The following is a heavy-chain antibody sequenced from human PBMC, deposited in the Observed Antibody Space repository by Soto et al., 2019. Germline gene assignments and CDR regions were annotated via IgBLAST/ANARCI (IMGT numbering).Heavy chain of an antibody. D-gene: IGHD3-22*01. CDR1: GYTFTSYA. V-gene: IGHV1-3*01. J-gene: IGHJ4*02. Sequence: ASVKVSCKASGYTFTSYAMHWVRQAPGQRLEWMGWINPIIGKTKYAQKFQGRVTITADASTSTAYMELSSLRSEDTAVYYCARPSAEYYYDSSGYYDGPFDYWGQGTLVTVSS. CDR3: ARPSAEYYYDSSGYYDGPFDY. CDR2: INPIIGKT.